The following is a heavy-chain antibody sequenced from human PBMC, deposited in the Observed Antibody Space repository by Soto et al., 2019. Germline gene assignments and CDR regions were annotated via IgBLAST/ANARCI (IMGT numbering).Heavy chain of an antibody. V-gene: IGHV4-34*01. J-gene: IGHJ4*02. CDR3: ARETYYYDSSGYYPDY. CDR1: GGSFSGYY. Sequence: QVQLQQWGAGLLKPSETLSLTCAVYGGSFSGYYWSWIRQPPGKGLEWIGEINHSGSTNYNPSLKSRVTISVDTSKNQFSLKLSSVTAADTAVYYCARETYYYDSSGYYPDYWGQGTLVTVSS. D-gene: IGHD3-22*01. CDR2: INHSGST.